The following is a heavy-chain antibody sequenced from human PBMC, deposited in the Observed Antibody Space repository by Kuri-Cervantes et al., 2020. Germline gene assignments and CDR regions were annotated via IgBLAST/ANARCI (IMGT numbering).Heavy chain of an antibody. Sequence: GESLKISCKTSGYIFANYWIAWVRQMPGKGLEWMGIIYPGGSETRYSPSFQGQVTISADKSISTTFLQWNSLKASDTAMYYCARGAFDDSSGYGYWGQGTLVTVSS. CDR3: ARGAFDDSSGYGY. CDR1: GYIFANYW. J-gene: IGHJ4*02. CDR2: IYPGGSET. D-gene: IGHD3-22*01. V-gene: IGHV5-51*01.